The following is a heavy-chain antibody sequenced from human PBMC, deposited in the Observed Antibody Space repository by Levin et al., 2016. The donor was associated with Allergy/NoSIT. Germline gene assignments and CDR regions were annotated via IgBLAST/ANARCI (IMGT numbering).Heavy chain of an antibody. V-gene: IGHV3-64*01. J-gene: IGHJ4*02. Sequence: WIRQPPGKGLEYVSAINNKGGSTHYANSVQGRFTISRDNAKNTLFLQMGSLRTEDMAVYYCARRDYGSGSYDYWGQGTLVTVSS. CDR3: ARRDYGSGSYDY. D-gene: IGHD3-10*01. CDR2: INNKGGST.